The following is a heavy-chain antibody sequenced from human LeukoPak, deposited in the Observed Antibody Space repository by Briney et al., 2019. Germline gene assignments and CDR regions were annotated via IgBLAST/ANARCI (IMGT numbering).Heavy chain of an antibody. CDR2: IWYDGSNK. D-gene: IGHD5-24*01. CDR1: GFTFSSYG. CDR3: ARADMATITIDY. Sequence: GGSLRLSCAVSGFTFSSYGMHWVRQAPGKGLEWVAVIWYDGSNKYYADSVKGRFTISRDNSKNTLYLHMTSLRAEDTAVYYCARADMATITIDYWGQGTLVTVS. J-gene: IGHJ4*02. V-gene: IGHV3-33*01.